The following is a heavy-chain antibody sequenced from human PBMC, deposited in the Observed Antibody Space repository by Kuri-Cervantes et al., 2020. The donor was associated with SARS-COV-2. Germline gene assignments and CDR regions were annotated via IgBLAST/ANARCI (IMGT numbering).Heavy chain of an antibody. Sequence: GESLKISCAASRFSFSSYTLHWVRQAPGKGLECVAVISYDGSNKYYADSVKGRFTISRDSSKNTLYLQMNSLRAEDTAVYYCARATPGLVVVPAAIPNWGQGTLVTVSS. CDR1: RFSFSSYT. V-gene: IGHV3-30-3*01. J-gene: IGHJ4*02. CDR3: ARATPGLVVVPAAIPN. D-gene: IGHD2-2*01. CDR2: ISYDGSNK.